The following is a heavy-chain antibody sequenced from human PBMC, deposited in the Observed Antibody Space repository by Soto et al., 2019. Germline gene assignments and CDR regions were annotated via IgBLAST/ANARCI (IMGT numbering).Heavy chain of an antibody. CDR2: ISAYNGNT. J-gene: IGHJ6*02. CDR3: AREAQWLVQDYYYGMDV. D-gene: IGHD6-19*01. CDR1: GYTFTSYG. Sequence: QVQLVQSGAEVKKPGASVKVSCKASGYTFTSYGISWVRQAPGQGLEWMGWISAYNGNTNYAQKLQGRVTMTTDTSXSXVYMELRSLRSDDTAVYYCAREAQWLVQDYYYGMDVWGQGTTVTVSS. V-gene: IGHV1-18*01.